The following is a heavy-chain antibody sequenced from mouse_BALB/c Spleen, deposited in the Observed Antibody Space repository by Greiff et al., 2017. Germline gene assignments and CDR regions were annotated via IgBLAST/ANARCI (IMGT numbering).Heavy chain of an antibody. V-gene: IGHV5-17*02. CDR1: GFTFSSFG. D-gene: IGHD3-1*01. J-gene: IGHJ4*01. Sequence: EVMLVESGGGLVQPGGSRKLSCAASGFTFSSFGMHWVRQAPEKGLEWVAYISSGSSTIYYADTVKGRFTISRDNPKNTLFLQMTSLRSEDTAMYYCARSGSRIAMDYWGQGTSVTVSS. CDR3: ARSGSRIAMDY. CDR2: ISSGSSTI.